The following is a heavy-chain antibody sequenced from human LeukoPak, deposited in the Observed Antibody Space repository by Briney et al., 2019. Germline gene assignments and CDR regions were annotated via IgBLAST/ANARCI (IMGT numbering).Heavy chain of an antibody. J-gene: IGHJ4*02. V-gene: IGHV4-31*03. Sequence: SETLSLTCTVSGGSISSGGYYWSWIRQHPGKGLEWIGYIYYSGSTYYNPSLKSRVTISVDTSKNQFSLKLSSVTAADTAVYYCARWGPYYYDSSAKGDYWGQGTLVTVSS. D-gene: IGHD3-22*01. CDR1: GGSISSGGYY. CDR2: IYYSGST. CDR3: ARWGPYYYDSSAKGDY.